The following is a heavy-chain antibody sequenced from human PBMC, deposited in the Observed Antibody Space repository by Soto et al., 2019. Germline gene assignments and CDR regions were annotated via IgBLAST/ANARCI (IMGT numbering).Heavy chain of an antibody. J-gene: IGHJ6*02. V-gene: IGHV5-10-1*01. CDR2: IDPSDSYT. D-gene: IGHD3-10*01. Sequence: PGESLKLSCKGSGYSFTSYWISWVRQMPGKGLEWMGRIDPSDSYTNYSPSFQGHVTISADKSISTAYLQWSSLKASDTAMYYCALYYYGSGTIRYYYYGMDVWGQGTTVTVSS. CDR3: ALYYYGSGTIRYYYYGMDV. CDR1: GYSFTSYW.